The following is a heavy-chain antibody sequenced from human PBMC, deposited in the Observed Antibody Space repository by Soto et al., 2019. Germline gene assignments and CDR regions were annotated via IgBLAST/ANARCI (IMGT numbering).Heavy chain of an antibody. CDR1: GGSISSSSYY. Sequence: QLLESGPGLVKPSETLSLTCTVSGGSISSSSYYWGWIRQPPGKGLEWIGSIYYSGSTYYNPSLKSRVTISVDTSKNQFSLKLSSVTAADTAVYYCAIGYSSGWYPGHWGQGTLVTVSS. V-gene: IGHV4-39*01. J-gene: IGHJ4*02. CDR2: IYYSGST. CDR3: AIGYSSGWYPGH. D-gene: IGHD6-19*01.